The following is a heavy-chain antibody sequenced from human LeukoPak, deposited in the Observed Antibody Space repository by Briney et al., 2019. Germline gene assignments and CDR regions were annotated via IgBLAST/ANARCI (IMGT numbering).Heavy chain of an antibody. D-gene: IGHD3-16*02. Sequence: GASVKVSCKASGYTFTSYGISWVRQAPGQGLEWMGWMSAYNGNTNYAQKLQGRVTMTTDTSTSTAYMELRSLRSDDTAVYYCARVSPDYVWGSYRYNYDYWGQGTLVTVSS. CDR3: ARVSPDYVWGSYRYNYDY. J-gene: IGHJ4*02. CDR2: MSAYNGNT. CDR1: GYTFTSYG. V-gene: IGHV1-18*01.